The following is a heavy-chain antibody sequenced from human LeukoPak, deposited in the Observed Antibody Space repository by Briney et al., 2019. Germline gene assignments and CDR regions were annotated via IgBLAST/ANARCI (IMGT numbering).Heavy chain of an antibody. J-gene: IGHJ4*02. CDR3: AKHRTTVTPLPRIDY. V-gene: IGHV3-23*01. CDR1: GFTFSSYA. Sequence: GGSLRLSCAASGFTFSSYAMSWVRRAPGKGLEWVSAISGSGGSTYYADSVKGRFTISRGNSKNTLYLQMNSLRAEDTAVYYCAKHRTTVTPLPRIDYWAREPWSPSPQ. CDR2: ISGSGGST. D-gene: IGHD4-17*01.